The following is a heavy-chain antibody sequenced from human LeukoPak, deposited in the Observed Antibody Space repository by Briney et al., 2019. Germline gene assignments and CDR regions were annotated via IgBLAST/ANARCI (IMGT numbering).Heavy chain of an antibody. D-gene: IGHD6-13*01. Sequence: GGSLRLSCAASGFTFSDYYMSWIRQAPGKGLEWVSYISSSGSTIYYADSVKGRFTISRDNAKNSLYLQMNSLRAEDTAVYYCARDMSAAGNDAFDIWGQGTMVTVSS. CDR2: ISSSGSTI. CDR3: ARDMSAAGNDAFDI. V-gene: IGHV3-11*04. CDR1: GFTFSDYY. J-gene: IGHJ3*02.